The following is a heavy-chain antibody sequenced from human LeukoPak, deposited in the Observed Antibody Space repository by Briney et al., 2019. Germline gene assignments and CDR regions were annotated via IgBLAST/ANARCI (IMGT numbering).Heavy chain of an antibody. Sequence: GGSLRLSCAASGFTFDDYGMSWVRQAPGKGLEWVSGINWNGGRTGYAESVKGRFTISRDNAKNSLYLQMNTLRAEDTALYYCARAVNNSGWYGSVDYWGQGTLVTVSS. CDR2: INWNGGRT. CDR3: ARAVNNSGWYGSVDY. CDR1: GFTFDDYG. D-gene: IGHD6-19*01. V-gene: IGHV3-20*04. J-gene: IGHJ4*02.